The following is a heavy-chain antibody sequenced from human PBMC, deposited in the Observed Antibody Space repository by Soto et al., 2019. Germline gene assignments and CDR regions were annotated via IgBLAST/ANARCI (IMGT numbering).Heavy chain of an antibody. V-gene: IGHV3-23*01. D-gene: IGHD1-26*01. CDR1: GFTFSSYA. Sequence: EVQLLESGGGLVQPGGSLRLSCAASGFTFSSYAMRWVRQAPVKGLEWVSAISGSGGSTYYADSVKGRFTISRDNSKNTLYLQMSSLIAEDTAVYFCARRGSGSYYDYWGQGTLVTVSS. CDR3: ARRGSGSYYDY. J-gene: IGHJ4*02. CDR2: ISGSGGST.